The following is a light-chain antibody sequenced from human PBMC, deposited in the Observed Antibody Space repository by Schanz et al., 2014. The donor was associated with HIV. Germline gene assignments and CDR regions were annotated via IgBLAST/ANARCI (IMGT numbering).Light chain of an antibody. V-gene: IGKV3-11*01. J-gene: IGKJ2*01. CDR3: QQRSSWPPMYT. CDR2: DAS. Sequence: EIVLTQSPATLSLSPGARATLSCRASQSVSSYLAWYQQKPGQAPRLLIYDASNRATGIPARFSGSGSGTDFTLTISSLEPEDFAVYYCQQRSSWPPMYTFGQGTKLEIK. CDR1: QSVSSY.